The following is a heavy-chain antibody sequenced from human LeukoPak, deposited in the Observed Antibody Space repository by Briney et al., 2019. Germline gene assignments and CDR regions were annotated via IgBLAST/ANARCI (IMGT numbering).Heavy chain of an antibody. CDR3: ARIAAAGTLTYYYYMDV. CDR1: GGSISSYY. Sequence: SETLSLTCTVSGGSISSYYWSWIRQPAGKGLEWIGRIYTSGSTNYNPSLKSRVTMSVDTSKNQFSLKLSSVTAADTAVYYRARIAAAGTLTYYYYMDVWGKGTTVTVSS. J-gene: IGHJ6*03. V-gene: IGHV4-4*07. D-gene: IGHD6-13*01. CDR2: IYTSGST.